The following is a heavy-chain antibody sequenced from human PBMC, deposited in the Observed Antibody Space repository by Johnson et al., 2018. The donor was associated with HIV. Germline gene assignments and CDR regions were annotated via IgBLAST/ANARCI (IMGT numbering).Heavy chain of an antibody. J-gene: IGHJ3*02. CDR3: ARALTTDAFDI. CDR1: GFTFSTYA. D-gene: IGHD4-17*01. Sequence: QVQLVESGGGVVQPGGSLRLSCAASGFTFSTYAMHWVRQAPGKGLEWVSGINWNGGSTGYADSVWGLFTISRDNSKNTLYLQMNSLRAEDTAVYYCARALTTDAFDIWGQGTMVTVSS. V-gene: IGHV3-NL1*01. CDR2: INWNGGST.